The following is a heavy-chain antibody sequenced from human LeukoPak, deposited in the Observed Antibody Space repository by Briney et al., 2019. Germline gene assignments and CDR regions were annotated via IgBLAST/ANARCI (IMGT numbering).Heavy chain of an antibody. V-gene: IGHV3-48*03. D-gene: IGHD1-26*01. CDR3: AREGGYYLRSIDY. CDR1: GFTFSRYK. Sequence: GGSLRLSCAASGFTFSRYKMNWVRQAPGRGLEWVSYISSTATTMHYADSVMGRFTISRDNAKKSLYLQMNSLRAEDTAVYYCAREGGYYLRSIDYWGQGTLVTVSS. CDR2: ISSTATTM. J-gene: IGHJ4*02.